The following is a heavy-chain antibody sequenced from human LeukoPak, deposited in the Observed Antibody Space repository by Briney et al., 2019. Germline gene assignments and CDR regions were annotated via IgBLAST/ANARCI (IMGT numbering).Heavy chain of an antibody. J-gene: IGHJ5*02. CDR1: GGSFSTYY. V-gene: IGHV4-34*01. Sequence: KPSETLSLTCAVYGGSFSTYYWSWIRQPPGKGLEWIGEINHSGSTNYNPSLKSRVTISVDTSKNQFSLKLSSVTAADTAVYYCARHRPIYYDDSGTYHHRSPRFDPWGQGILVTVSS. CDR3: ARHRPIYYDDSGTYHHRSPRFDP. D-gene: IGHD3-10*01. CDR2: INHSGST.